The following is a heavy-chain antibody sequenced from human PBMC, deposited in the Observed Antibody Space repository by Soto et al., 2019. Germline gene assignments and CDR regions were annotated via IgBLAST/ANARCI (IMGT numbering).Heavy chain of an antibody. Sequence: QVQLQESGPGLVKPSQTLSLTCTVSGGSISSGGYYWSWIRQHPGKGLEWIGYIYYSGSTYYNPPRKSRVTISVDTSKNQFSLKLSSVTAADTAVYYCATYGSGTYKPTTFDYWGQGTLVTVSS. CDR2: IYYSGST. D-gene: IGHD3-10*01. CDR1: GGSISSGGYY. V-gene: IGHV4-31*03. CDR3: ATYGSGTYKPTTFDY. J-gene: IGHJ4*02.